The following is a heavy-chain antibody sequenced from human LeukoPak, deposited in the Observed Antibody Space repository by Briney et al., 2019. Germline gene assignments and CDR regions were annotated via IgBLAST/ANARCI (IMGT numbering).Heavy chain of an antibody. J-gene: IGHJ5*02. CDR1: GFTFTNYA. V-gene: IGHV3-23*01. CDR2: ISGVSGST. CDR3: ARDRGLRLGELSSPGKRVPNWFDP. D-gene: IGHD3-16*02. Sequence: GGSLRLSCAASGFTFTNYAMSWVRQAPGKGLEWVSSISGVSGSTSYADSVKGRFTISRDISRNTLYLQMNSLRAEDTAVYYCARDRGLRLGELSSPGKRVPNWFDPWGQGTLVTVSS.